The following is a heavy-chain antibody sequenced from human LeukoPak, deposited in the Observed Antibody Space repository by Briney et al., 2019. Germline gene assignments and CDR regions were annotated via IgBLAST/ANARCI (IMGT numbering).Heavy chain of an antibody. J-gene: IGHJ4*02. D-gene: IGHD6-19*01. V-gene: IGHV1-2*04. CDR1: GYTFTDYY. Sequence: ASVMVSCKASGYTFTDYYIYWVRQAPGQGLEWMGRINPKSGDTNHAQKFQGWVTMTRDTSISTAYMELSRLRSDDTAVYYCARENSSGGYFDYWGQGTLVTVSS. CDR2: INPKSGDT. CDR3: ARENSSGGYFDY.